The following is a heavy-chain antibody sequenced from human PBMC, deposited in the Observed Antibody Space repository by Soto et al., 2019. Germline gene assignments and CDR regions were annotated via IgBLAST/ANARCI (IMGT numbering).Heavy chain of an antibody. Sequence: EVQLLESGGGLEQPGGSLRLACAASGFSFSSNAMSWVRQAPGKGLEWVSAISASGASTYYADSVKGRFTISRDTSKNTLYLQMNSLRAEDTAVYHCAKANSGSSSTHTLDYWGQGTLVTVSS. CDR1: GFSFSSNA. J-gene: IGHJ4*02. D-gene: IGHD7-27*01. CDR2: ISASGAST. V-gene: IGHV3-23*01. CDR3: AKANSGSSSTHTLDY.